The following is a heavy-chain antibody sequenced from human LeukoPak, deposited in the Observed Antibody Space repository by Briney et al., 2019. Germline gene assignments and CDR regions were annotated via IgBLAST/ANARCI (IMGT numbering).Heavy chain of an antibody. D-gene: IGHD3-10*01. CDR3: ARDPSYYGSGSYYD. CDR1: GFTFSSFS. CDR2: ISYDGSNK. Sequence: GSSLRLSCAATGFTFSSFSMHWVRQAPGKGLEWVAVISYDGSNKYYADSVKGRFTISRDNSKNTLYLQMNSLRAEDTAVYYCARDPSYYGSGSYYDWGQGTLVTVSS. J-gene: IGHJ4*02. V-gene: IGHV3-30*03.